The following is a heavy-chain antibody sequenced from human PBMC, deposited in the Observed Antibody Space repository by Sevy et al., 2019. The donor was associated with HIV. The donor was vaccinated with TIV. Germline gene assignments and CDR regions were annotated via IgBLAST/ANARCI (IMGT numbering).Heavy chain of an antibody. J-gene: IGHJ4*02. CDR2: ITSGGAT. Sequence: GGSLRLSCAASGLSFTTNGMSWVRQAPGKGLEWVAGITSGGATYHADSVKGRFTVSRDNSKNTLYLQLNSLRADDTAVFYCAGGDTPMITDLDYWGQGTLVTVSS. D-gene: IGHD3-16*01. CDR3: AGGDTPMITDLDY. CDR1: GLSFTTNG. V-gene: IGHV3-23*01.